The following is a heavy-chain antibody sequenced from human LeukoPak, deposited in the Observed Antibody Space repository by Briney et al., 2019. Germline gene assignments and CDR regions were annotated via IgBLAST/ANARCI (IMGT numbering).Heavy chain of an antibody. CDR1: GFTFDDYA. D-gene: IGHD3-3*01. CDR2: ISWNSGCI. V-gene: IGHV3-9*01. J-gene: IGHJ4*02. CDR3: AKATYYDFWSGYPDY. Sequence: GGSLRLSCAASGFTFDDYAMHWVRQAPGKGLEWVSGISWNSGCIAYADSVKGRFTISRDNAKNSLYLQMNSLRAEDTALYYCAKATYYDFWSGYPDYWGQGTLVTVSS.